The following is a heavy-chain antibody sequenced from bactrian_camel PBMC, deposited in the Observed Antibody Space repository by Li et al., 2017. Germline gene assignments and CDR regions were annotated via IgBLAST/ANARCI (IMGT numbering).Heavy chain of an antibody. Sequence: HVQLVESGGGSAQIGGSLRLSCVVSGDHRMVAWFRQGPGRTREGVAGLGDDGSTSYAKFAEGRFTISKDSKNTFYLQMTQLKPEDTSVYYCAASRWVTWARELLESDFHYWGQWTQVTVS. CDR3: AASRWVTWARELLESDFHY. CDR2: LGDDGST. J-gene: IGHJ6*01. D-gene: IGHD1*01. V-gene: IGHV3S53*01. CDR1: GDHRM.